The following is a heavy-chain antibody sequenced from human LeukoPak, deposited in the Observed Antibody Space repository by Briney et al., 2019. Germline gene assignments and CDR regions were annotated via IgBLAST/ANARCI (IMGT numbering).Heavy chain of an antibody. J-gene: IGHJ4*02. V-gene: IGHV1-46*01. Sequence: GASVKVSCKASGYTFTSYYMHWVRQAPGQGLEWMGIINPSGGSTSYAQKFQGRVTMTRDTSTSTVYMELSSLRSEGTAVYYCARTASRDGYNWPLYFDYWGQGTLVTVSS. CDR3: ARTASRDGYNWPLYFDY. D-gene: IGHD5-24*01. CDR2: INPSGGST. CDR1: GYTFTSYY.